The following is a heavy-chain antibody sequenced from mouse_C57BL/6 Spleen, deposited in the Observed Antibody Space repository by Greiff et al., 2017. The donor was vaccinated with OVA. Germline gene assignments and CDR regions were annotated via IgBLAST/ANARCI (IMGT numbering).Heavy chain of an antibody. CDR2: IDPETGGT. CDR3: TRGGTTVNYYAMDY. CDR1: GYTFTDYE. V-gene: IGHV1-15*01. D-gene: IGHD1-1*01. Sequence: VQLQQSGAELVRPGASVTLSCKASGYTFTDYEMHWVKQTPVHGLEWIGAIDPETGGTAYNQKFKGKAILTADKSSSTAYMELRSLTSEDSAVYYCTRGGTTVNYYAMDYWGQGTSVTVSS. J-gene: IGHJ4*01.